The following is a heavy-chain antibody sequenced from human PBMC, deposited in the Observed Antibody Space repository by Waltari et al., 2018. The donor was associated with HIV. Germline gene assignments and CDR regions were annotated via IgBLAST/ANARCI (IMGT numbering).Heavy chain of an antibody. D-gene: IGHD3-16*01. CDR2: INPNTGDT. CDR1: GYTFIGYY. V-gene: IGHV1-2*02. Sequence: QVQLLQSGAEVKKPGASVTICCTAFGYTFIGYYMHWVRQAPGQGLEWMGWINPNTGDTNYEQKFQSMVTMNRETYISIVYMDQSSLKSDDTAVYYCARDRGRRRGFFVYWGQGTLVTVST. CDR3: ARDRGRRRGFFVY. J-gene: IGHJ4*02.